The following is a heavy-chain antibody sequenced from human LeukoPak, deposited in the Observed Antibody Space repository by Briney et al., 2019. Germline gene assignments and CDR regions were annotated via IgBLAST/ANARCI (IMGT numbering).Heavy chain of an antibody. J-gene: IGHJ4*02. V-gene: IGHV3-23*01. CDR2: ITGSGLNT. D-gene: IGHD6-13*01. CDR3: AKGLKELVV. Sequence: GGSLRLSCTASGFTFSTYGMSWVRQAPGEGLEWVSSITGSGLNTYYADSVKGRLTISRDNAKNSLYVEMNSLRAEDTAVYYCAKGLKELVVWGQGTLVTVSS. CDR1: GFTFSTYG.